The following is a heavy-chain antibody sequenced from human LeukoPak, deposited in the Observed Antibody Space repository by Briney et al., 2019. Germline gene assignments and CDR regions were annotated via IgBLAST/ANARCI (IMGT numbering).Heavy chain of an antibody. J-gene: IGHJ2*01. Sequence: PSETLSLTCTVSGGSISSGSYYWSWIRQPAWKGLEWIGRIYTSGSTNYNPSLKSRVTMSVDTSKNQFSLKLSSVTAADTAVYYCATYGGYFDLWGRGTLVTVSS. V-gene: IGHV4-61*02. D-gene: IGHD3-10*01. CDR2: IYTSGST. CDR3: ATYGGYFDL. CDR1: GGSISSGSYY.